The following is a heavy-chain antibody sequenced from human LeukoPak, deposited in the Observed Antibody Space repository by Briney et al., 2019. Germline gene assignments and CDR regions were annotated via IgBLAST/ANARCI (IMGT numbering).Heavy chain of an antibody. V-gene: IGHV4-61*02. CDR1: GGSISSGSYY. CDR3: ARHPVGLKDYYFDY. J-gene: IGHJ4*02. Sequence: SETLSLTCTVSGGSISSGSYYWSWIRQPAGKGLEWIGRIYTSGSTNYNPSLKSRVTISVDTSKNQFSLKLSSVTAADTAVYYCARHPVGLKDYYFDYWGQGTLVTVSS. CDR2: IYTSGST. D-gene: IGHD2-15*01.